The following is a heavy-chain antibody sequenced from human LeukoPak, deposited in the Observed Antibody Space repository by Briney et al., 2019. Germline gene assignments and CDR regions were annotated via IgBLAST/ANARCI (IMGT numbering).Heavy chain of an antibody. V-gene: IGHV4-61*01. Sequence: SQTLSLTCTVSGGSISSGSFYWSWIRQPPGKGLEWIGYIYYSGSTNYNPSLKSRVTISVDTSKNQFSLKLSSVTAADTAVYYCARGVVVPAATDYWGQGTLVTVSS. CDR1: GGSISSGSFY. CDR2: IYYSGST. D-gene: IGHD2-2*01. J-gene: IGHJ4*02. CDR3: ARGVVVPAATDY.